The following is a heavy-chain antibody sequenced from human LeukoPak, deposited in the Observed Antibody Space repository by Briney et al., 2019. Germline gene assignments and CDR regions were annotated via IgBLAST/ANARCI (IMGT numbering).Heavy chain of an antibody. CDR3: ARGYSGYDSSMRY. D-gene: IGHD5-12*01. Sequence: GGSLRLSCAASGFTFSSYGMHWVRQAPGKGLEWVAVIWYDGSNKYYADSVKGRFTISRDNSKNTLYLQMNSLRAEDTAAYYCARGYSGYDSSMRYWGQGTLVTVSS. CDR2: IWYDGSNK. CDR1: GFTFSSYG. J-gene: IGHJ4*02. V-gene: IGHV3-33*01.